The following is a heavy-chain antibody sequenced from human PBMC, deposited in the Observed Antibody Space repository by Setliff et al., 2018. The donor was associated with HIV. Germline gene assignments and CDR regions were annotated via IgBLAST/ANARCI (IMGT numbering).Heavy chain of an antibody. CDR1: GYTFTSYA. CDR2: LSTGSGET. D-gene: IGHD6-19*01. J-gene: IGHJ4*02. CDR3: TRGKSGWSTDY. V-gene: IGHV1-3*04. Sequence: ASVKVSCKASGYTFTSYAMHWVRQAPGQSLEWMGWLSTGSGETKYSQRFQGRVTITRDTSASTAYMELSTLRSEDTAVYYCTRGKSGWSTDYWGQGTLVTSPQ.